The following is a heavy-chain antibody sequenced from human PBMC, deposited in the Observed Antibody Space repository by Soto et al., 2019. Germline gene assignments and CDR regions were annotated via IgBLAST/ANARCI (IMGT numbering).Heavy chain of an antibody. D-gene: IGHD2-2*01. V-gene: IGHV3-23*01. CDR1: GFTFSSYA. CDR2: ISGSGGST. CDR3: AKSMVVVPAAPYYFDY. Sequence: EVQLLESGGGLVQPGGSLRLSCAASGFTFSSYAMSWVRQAPGKGLEWVSAISGSGGSTYYADSVKGRFTISRDNSKNTLYLQMNSLRAEDTAVYYCAKSMVVVPAAPYYFDYWGQGTLVTVSS. J-gene: IGHJ4*02.